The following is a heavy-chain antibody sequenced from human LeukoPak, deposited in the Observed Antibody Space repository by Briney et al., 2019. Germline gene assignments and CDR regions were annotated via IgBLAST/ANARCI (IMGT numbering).Heavy chain of an antibody. Sequence: PGGSLRLSCAASGFTSSSYGMHWVRQAPGKGLEWVAVISYDGSNKYYADSVKGRFTISRDNSKTTLYLQRNSLRAEDTAVYYCARAYHSSGYWQELFDYWGQGTLVTVSS. J-gene: IGHJ4*02. CDR3: ARAYHSSGYWQELFDY. D-gene: IGHD3-22*01. V-gene: IGHV3-30*03. CDR1: GFTSSSYG. CDR2: ISYDGSNK.